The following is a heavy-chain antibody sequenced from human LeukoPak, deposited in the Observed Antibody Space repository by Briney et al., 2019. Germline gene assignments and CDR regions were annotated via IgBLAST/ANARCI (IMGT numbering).Heavy chain of an antibody. CDR3: ATDRGWRTSGYYLYYFDF. V-gene: IGHV3-7*01. J-gene: IGHJ4*02. CDR2: IKHDGSEK. D-gene: IGHD3-3*01. Sequence: GGSLRLSCAASGFIFTNYFMSWVRQAPGKGLEWVASIKHDGSEKYYVDSVRGRFTISRDNTMNSLYLQMSSLRAEDTAVYYCATDRGWRTSGYYLYYFDFWGQGTLVTVSS. CDR1: GFIFTNYF.